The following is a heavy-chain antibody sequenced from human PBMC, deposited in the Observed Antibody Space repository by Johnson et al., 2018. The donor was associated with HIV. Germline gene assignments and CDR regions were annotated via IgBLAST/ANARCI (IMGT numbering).Heavy chain of an antibody. J-gene: IGHJ3*02. CDR2: ISSSGSTI. V-gene: IGHV3-11*04. Sequence: QMLLVESGGGLVQPGGSLRLSCAASGFTFSDYYMSWIRQAPGKGLEWVSYISSSGSTIYYADSVKGRFTISRDNAKNSLYLQMNSLSAEDTAVYYCARSRNRPRHDAFDIWGQGKMVTVSS. CDR3: ARSRNRPRHDAFDI. D-gene: IGHD1-1*01. CDR1: GFTFSDYY.